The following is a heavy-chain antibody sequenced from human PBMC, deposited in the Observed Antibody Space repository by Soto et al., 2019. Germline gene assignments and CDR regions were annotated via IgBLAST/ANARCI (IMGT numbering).Heavy chain of an antibody. D-gene: IGHD2-15*01. J-gene: IGHJ4*02. CDR2: ISYDGSNK. V-gene: IGHV3-30*18. CDR3: AKRGELTCSGGSCYPPPFDY. Sequence: GGSLRLSCAASGFTFSSYGMHWVRQAPGKGLEWVAVISYDGSNKYYADSVKGRFTISRDNSKNTLYLQMNSLRDEDTAVYYCAKRGELTCSGGSCYPPPFDYWGQGTLVTVSS. CDR1: GFTFSSYG.